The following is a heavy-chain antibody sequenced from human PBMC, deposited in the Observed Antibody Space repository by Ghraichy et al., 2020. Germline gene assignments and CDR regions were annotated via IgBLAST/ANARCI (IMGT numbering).Heavy chain of an antibody. CDR2: IDWEDDK. J-gene: IGHJ6*02. D-gene: IGHD6-19*01. CDR3: ARMYYSSSNYYYYGMDV. CDR1: GFSLSTSEMC. V-gene: IGHV2-70*01. Sequence: SGPTLVKPTETLTLTCTFSGFSLSTSEMCVSWIRQPPGKALEWLALIDWEDDKYYSTSLKTRLTISKDTSKNQVVLTVTNMDPVDTATYYCARMYYSSSNYYYYGMDVWGQGTTVTVSS.